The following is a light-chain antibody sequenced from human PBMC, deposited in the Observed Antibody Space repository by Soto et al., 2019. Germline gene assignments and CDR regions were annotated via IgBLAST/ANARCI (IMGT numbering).Light chain of an antibody. Sequence: DIQMTQSPSSLSASVGDRVTITCRASQSISSSLNWYQQKPGKAPKLLIYDASSLQSGVPSRFSGSGSGTDFTLTISSLQPEDFATYYWQQSYSTPLTFGGGTKVEIK. J-gene: IGKJ4*01. V-gene: IGKV1-39*01. CDR2: DAS. CDR1: QSISSS. CDR3: QQSYSTPLT.